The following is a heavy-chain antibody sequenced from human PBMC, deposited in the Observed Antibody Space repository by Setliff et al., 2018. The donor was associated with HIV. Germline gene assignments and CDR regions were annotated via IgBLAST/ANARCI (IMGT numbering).Heavy chain of an antibody. CDR3: VRHVDSDTSGHPDWFDP. J-gene: IGHJ5*02. CDR2: IYTTGST. Sequence: PSETLSLTCNVSGDSISRYSWSWIRQPPGKGLEWIGHIYTTGSTNYNFSLKSRLTISVDTSKNQVSLNLNSVTAADTAVYYCVRHVDSDTSGHPDWFDPWGQGTLVTVSS. CDR1: GDSISRYS. V-gene: IGHV4-4*08. D-gene: IGHD3-22*01.